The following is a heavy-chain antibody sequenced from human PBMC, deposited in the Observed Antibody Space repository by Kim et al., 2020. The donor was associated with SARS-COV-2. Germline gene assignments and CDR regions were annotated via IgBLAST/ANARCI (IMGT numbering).Heavy chain of an antibody. D-gene: IGHD6-19*01. Sequence: SETLSLTCAVYGGSFSGYYWSWIRQPPGKGLEWIGEINHSGSTNYNPSLKSRVTISVDTSKNQFSLKLSSVTAADTAVYYCARGGRSGWLFDYWGQGTLVTVSS. CDR3: ARGGRSGWLFDY. CDR1: GGSFSGYY. CDR2: INHSGST. V-gene: IGHV4-34*01. J-gene: IGHJ4*02.